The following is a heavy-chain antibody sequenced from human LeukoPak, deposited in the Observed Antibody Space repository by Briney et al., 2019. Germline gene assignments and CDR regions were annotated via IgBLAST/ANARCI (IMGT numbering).Heavy chain of an antibody. D-gene: IGHD3-22*01. V-gene: IGHV4-34*01. CDR3: ARHPDYYDSSGYLDY. CDR2: INHSGST. CDR1: GGSFSGYY. J-gene: IGHJ4*02. Sequence: SETLSLTCAVYGGSFSGYYWSWIRQPPGKGLEWIGEINHSGSTNYNPSLKSRVTISVDTSKNQFSLKLSSVTAADTAVYYCARHPDYYDSSGYLDYWGQGTLVTVSS.